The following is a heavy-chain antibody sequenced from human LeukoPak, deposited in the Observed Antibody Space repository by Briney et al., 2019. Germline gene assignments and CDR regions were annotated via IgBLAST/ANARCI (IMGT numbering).Heavy chain of an antibody. J-gene: IGHJ4*02. CDR2: IYYSGST. CDR3: ARDGGYGSGSYYLHY. D-gene: IGHD3-10*01. CDR1: GGSISSGGYY. Sequence: SQTLSLTCTVSGGSISSGGYYWNWIRQHPGKGLEWIGYIYYSGSTYYNPSLKSRVAISVDTSKNQFSLRLSSVTAADTAVYYCARDGGYGSGSYYLHYWGQGTLVTVSS. V-gene: IGHV4-31*03.